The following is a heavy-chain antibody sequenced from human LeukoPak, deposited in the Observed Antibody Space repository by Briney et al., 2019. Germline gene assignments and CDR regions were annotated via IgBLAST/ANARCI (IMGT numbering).Heavy chain of an antibody. CDR3: ARHGVVTWFDP. V-gene: IGHV4-34*01. Sequence: SETLSLTCAVYGGSFSDYSWSWLRQTPEKGLEWIGEINHSGSTSYNPSLKSRVIMSVDTSKNQFSVKLRSVTAADTAAYYCARHGVVTWFDPWGQGTLVTVSS. CDR1: GGSFSDYS. CDR2: INHSGST. J-gene: IGHJ5*02. D-gene: IGHD3-16*01.